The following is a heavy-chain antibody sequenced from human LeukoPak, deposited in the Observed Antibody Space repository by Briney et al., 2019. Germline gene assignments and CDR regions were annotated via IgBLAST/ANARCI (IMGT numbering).Heavy chain of an antibody. CDR1: GGSISSGGYS. V-gene: IGHV4-30-2*01. CDR3: ARVRYSSGWGHFDY. CDR2: IHHSGST. J-gene: IGHJ4*02. D-gene: IGHD6-19*01. Sequence: PSQTLSLTCAVSGGSISSGGYSWSWIRQPPGKGLEWIGYIHHSGSTYYNPSLKSRVTISVDRSKNQFSLKLSSVTAADTAEYYCARVRYSSGWGHFDYWGQGTLVTVSS.